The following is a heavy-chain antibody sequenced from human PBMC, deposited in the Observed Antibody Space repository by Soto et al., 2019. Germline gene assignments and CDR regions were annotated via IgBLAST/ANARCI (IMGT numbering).Heavy chain of an antibody. CDR3: ARDREAGYNFYYGMDV. CDR2: IYTSASI. D-gene: IGHD6-19*01. Sequence: SETLSLTCSVSGADINTYSWTWIRQPAGKGLEWIGRIYTSASINYNPSLRGRVTLSVDTSTNQVSLKLASVTAADTAVYYCARDREAGYNFYYGMDVWGQGTTVTVS. V-gene: IGHV4-4*07. J-gene: IGHJ6*02. CDR1: GADINTYS.